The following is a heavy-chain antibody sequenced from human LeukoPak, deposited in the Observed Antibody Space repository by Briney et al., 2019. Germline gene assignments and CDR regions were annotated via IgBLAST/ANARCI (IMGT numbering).Heavy chain of an antibody. V-gene: IGHV1-2*02. CDR1: GYTFTDYY. CDR2: INPKNDAT. J-gene: IGHJ4*02. CDR3: ARSMTNLNTAMVPDY. Sequence: GASVKVSCKASGYTFTDYYMHWVRQAPGQGLEWMGWINPKNDATNYAQKFQGRVTMTRDTSISTAYMELGRLTSDDTAFYYCARSMTNLNTAMVPDYWGQATLVTVS. D-gene: IGHD5-18*01.